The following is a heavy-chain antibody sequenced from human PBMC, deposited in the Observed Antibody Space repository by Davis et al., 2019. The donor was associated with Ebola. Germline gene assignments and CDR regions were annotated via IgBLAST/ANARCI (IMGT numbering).Heavy chain of an antibody. CDR3: ARGSYGAWFDP. CDR1: GGSISSGGYY. Sequence: MPSETLSLTCTVSGGSISSGGYYWSWIRQHPGKGLEWIGYIYYSGSTYYNPSLKSRVTISVDTSKNQFSLKLSSATAADTAVYYCARGSYGAWFDPWGQGTLVTVSS. D-gene: IGHD3-10*01. CDR2: IYYSGST. V-gene: IGHV4-31*03. J-gene: IGHJ5*02.